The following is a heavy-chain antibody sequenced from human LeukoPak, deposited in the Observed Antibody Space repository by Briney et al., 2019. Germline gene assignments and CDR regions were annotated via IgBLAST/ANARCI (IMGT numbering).Heavy chain of an antibody. CDR3: ARDGSYLYDKSLDY. CDR1: GFTFSNYN. D-gene: IGHD3-22*01. V-gene: IGHV3-48*04. CDR2: ISSSSSTI. J-gene: IGHJ4*02. Sequence: GGSLRLSCAASGFTFSNYNMNWVRQAPGKGLEWVSYISSSSSTIYYADSVKGRFTISRDNAKNSLYLQMNSLRAEDTAVYYCARDGSYLYDKSLDYWGQGTLVTVSS.